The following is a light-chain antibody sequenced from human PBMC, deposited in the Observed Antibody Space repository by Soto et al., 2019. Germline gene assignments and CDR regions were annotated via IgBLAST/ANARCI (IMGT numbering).Light chain of an antibody. CDR1: SSDVGNYNL. CDR2: EGS. J-gene: IGLJ2*01. Sequence: QSALTQPASVSGSPGQSITISCSGTSSDVGNYNLVSWYQQHPGKAPKLMIYEGSKRPSGVSNRFSGSKSGNTASLTISGLQAEDEAAYYCCSDAVSSTYVVFGGVTQLTVL. CDR3: CSDAVSSTYVV. V-gene: IGLV2-23*01.